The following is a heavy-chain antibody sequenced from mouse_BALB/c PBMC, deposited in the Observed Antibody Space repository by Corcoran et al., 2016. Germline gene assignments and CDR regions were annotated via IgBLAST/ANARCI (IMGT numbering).Heavy chain of an antibody. J-gene: IGHJ2*01. D-gene: IGHD2-14*01. CDR1: GFNIKDTN. V-gene: IGHV14-3*02. Sequence: EVQLQQSGAELVKPGATDTLSCTATGFNIKDTNMHWVKQRPEQGVVWIGRIDPANGNTKYDPKFQGKATITADTSSNTAYLQLSSLTSEDTADYYGARWVYDGYDFDYWGQGTTLTVSS. CDR3: ARWVYDGYDFDY. CDR2: IDPANGNT.